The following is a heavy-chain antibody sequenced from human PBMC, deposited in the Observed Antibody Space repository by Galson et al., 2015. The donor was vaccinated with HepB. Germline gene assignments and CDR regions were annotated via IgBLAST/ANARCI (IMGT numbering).Heavy chain of an antibody. D-gene: IGHD3-22*01. CDR1: GFTFSSYG. J-gene: IGHJ3*02. CDR3: AKAYSSGYLGTFDI. CDR2: ISYDGTSK. V-gene: IGHV3-30*18. Sequence: SLRLSCAASGFTFSSYGMHWVRQAPAKGLEWVAVISYDGTSKYYADSVKGRFTISRDNSKKTVYLQMNSLRAEDTALYYCAKAYSSGYLGTFDIWGQGTMVTVSS.